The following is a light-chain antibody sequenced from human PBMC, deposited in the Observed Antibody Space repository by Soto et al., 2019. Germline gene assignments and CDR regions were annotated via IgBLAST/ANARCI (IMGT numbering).Light chain of an antibody. Sequence: EIVLTQSPATLSLSPGERATLSCRASQSVGSNLAWYQQKPGQAPRLLLYDASTRATGIPARFSGSGSGTDSTLTISSLQSEDFGVYYCQQYNNWPITFGQGTRLEIK. CDR3: QQYNNWPIT. CDR1: QSVGSN. CDR2: DAS. V-gene: IGKV3-15*01. J-gene: IGKJ5*01.